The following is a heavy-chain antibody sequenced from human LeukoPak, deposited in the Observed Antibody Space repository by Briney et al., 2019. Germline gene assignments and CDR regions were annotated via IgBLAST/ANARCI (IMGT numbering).Heavy chain of an antibody. CDR3: GRIEINANNGMDV. CDR1: GFKFSDHY. CDR2: SRNKASSYTT. Sequence: GGPLRLSCAASGFKFSDHYIDWFRQAPGKGLEGVGRSRNKASSYTTEYAASVEGRFTISRDVSESSLYLQMNSLRTEDTAVYYCGRIEINANNGMDVWGQGTTVTVSS. D-gene: IGHD1/OR15-1a*01. J-gene: IGHJ6*02. V-gene: IGHV3-72*01.